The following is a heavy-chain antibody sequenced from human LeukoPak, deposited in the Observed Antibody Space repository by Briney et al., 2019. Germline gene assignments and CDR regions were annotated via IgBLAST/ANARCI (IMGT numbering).Heavy chain of an antibody. Sequence: GESLEISCEASGYTFSNQWIGWVRQMPGKGLEWMGIIYPGDPDTRYNPSFQGQVTISVDKSITTTYLQWSSLKASDTAMYYCARTGYHYGSGSHYAFDIWGQGTMVTVSS. CDR3: ARTGYHYGSGSHYAFDI. V-gene: IGHV5-51*01. J-gene: IGHJ3*02. D-gene: IGHD3-10*01. CDR1: GYTFSNQW. CDR2: IYPGDPDT.